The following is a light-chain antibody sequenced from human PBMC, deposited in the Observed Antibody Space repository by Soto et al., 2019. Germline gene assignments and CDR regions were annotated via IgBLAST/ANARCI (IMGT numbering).Light chain of an antibody. CDR1: SSNIGAGFD. CDR3: QSYDSRLTAVV. V-gene: IGLV1-40*01. Sequence: QSVLTQPPSVSGAPGQRVTISCTGSSSNIGAGFDVHWYQQLPGTAPKLLIYVDDSRPSGVPDRFSGSKSGSSASLAITGLQAEDEADYYCQSYDSRLTAVVFGGGTQLTVL. J-gene: IGLJ2*01. CDR2: VDD.